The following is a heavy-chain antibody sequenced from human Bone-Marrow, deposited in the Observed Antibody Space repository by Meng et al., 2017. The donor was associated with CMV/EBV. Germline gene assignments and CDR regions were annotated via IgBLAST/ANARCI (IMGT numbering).Heavy chain of an antibody. CDR3: ASRNCSSTSCSYGMDV. Sequence: GGSLRLSCAASGLTFSSYGMHWVRQAPGKGLEWVAFIRYDGSNKYYADSVKGRFTISRDNSKNTLYLQMNSLRAEDTAVYYCASRNCSSTSCSYGMDVWGQGTTVTVSS. CDR1: GLTFSSYG. V-gene: IGHV3-30*02. CDR2: IRYDGSNK. D-gene: IGHD2-2*01. J-gene: IGHJ6*02.